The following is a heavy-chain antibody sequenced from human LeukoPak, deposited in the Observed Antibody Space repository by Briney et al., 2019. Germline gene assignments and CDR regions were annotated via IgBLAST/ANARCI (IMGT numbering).Heavy chain of an antibody. D-gene: IGHD6-13*01. V-gene: IGHV3-23*01. CDR2: ISGSGGST. J-gene: IGHJ4*02. CDR3: AKPGYSSSWSFDY. CDR1: GFTFSSYA. Sequence: GGSLRLSCAASGFTFSSYAMSWVRQAPGKGLGWVSAISGSGGSTYYADSVKGRFTISRDNSKNTLYLQMNSLRAEDTAVYYCAKPGYSSSWSFDYWGQGTLVTVSS.